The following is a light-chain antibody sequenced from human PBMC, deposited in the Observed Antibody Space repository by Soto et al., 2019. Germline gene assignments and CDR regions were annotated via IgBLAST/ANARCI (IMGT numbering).Light chain of an antibody. Sequence: DIQMTQSPSTLSASAGDRVTITCRASQSISSWLAWYQQKPGKAPKLLIHDASSLESGVPSRFSGSGSGTEFTLTISSLQPDDFATYYCQQYNSYPWTFGQGTKVDIK. CDR1: QSISSW. J-gene: IGKJ1*01. CDR2: DAS. V-gene: IGKV1-5*01. CDR3: QQYNSYPWT.